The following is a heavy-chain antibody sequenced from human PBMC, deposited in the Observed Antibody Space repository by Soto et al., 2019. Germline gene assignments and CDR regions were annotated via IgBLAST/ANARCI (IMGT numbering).Heavy chain of an antibody. D-gene: IGHD2-2*01. Sequence: EVQLVESGGGLVQPGGSLRVSCSASGFTFSTYSIHWVRQAPGKGLELVSAISNNGGTSYYSDSVKGRFTISRDDSKNTLYLLMSSLRPEDTAVYYCVKGAYQYYYYLLGMDVWGQGTTVTVSS. CDR3: VKGAYQYYYYLLGMDV. J-gene: IGHJ6*02. CDR1: GFTFSTYS. CDR2: ISNNGGTS. V-gene: IGHV3-64D*08.